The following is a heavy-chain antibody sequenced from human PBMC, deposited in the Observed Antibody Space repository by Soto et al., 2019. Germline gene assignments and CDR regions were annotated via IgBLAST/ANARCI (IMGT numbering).Heavy chain of an antibody. CDR1: GGSISNYY. CDR2: IYYSGST. Sequence: QVQLQESGPGLVKPSETLSITCTVSGGSISNYYWSWIRQPPGKGLAWIGYIYYSGSTNYNPSPKDRVPISVDTSKNQFSLKLIAVTAADTSVYYWARVGDFWCGEYYYYGIDVCGQGTTVTVSS. D-gene: IGHD3-3*01. V-gene: IGHV4-59*01. CDR3: ARVGDFWCGEYYYYGIDV. J-gene: IGHJ6*02.